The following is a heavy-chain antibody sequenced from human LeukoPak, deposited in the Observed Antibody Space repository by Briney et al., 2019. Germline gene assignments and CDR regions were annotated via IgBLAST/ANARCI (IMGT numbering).Heavy chain of an antibody. CDR3: AKGYSSSYLRNAFDI. D-gene: IGHD2-15*01. V-gene: IGHV3-23*01. CDR2: ISGSGSTT. J-gene: IGHJ3*02. Sequence: TGGSLSLSCAASGFKFKNYAMNWVRQAPGKGLEWVASISGSGSTTSYADSVKGRFTISSDNSKNTPSLQMYSLRVDDPAVYYCAKGYSSSYLRNAFDIWGQGTRVTVSS. CDR1: GFKFKNYA.